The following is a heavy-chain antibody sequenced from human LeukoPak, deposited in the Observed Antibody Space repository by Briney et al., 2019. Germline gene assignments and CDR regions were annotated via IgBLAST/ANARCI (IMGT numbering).Heavy chain of an antibody. V-gene: IGHV1-2*06. J-gene: IGHJ6*02. CDR1: GYTFTGYY. D-gene: IGHD3-3*01. CDR2: INPNSGGT. Sequence: ASVKVSCKASGYTFTGYYMHWVRQAPGQGLEWMGRINPNSGGTNYAQKFQGRVTMTRDMSISTAYMELSRLRSDDTAVYYCARDLLLTYYDFWSGYPYYYYGMDVWGQGTTVTVSS. CDR3: ARDLLLTYYDFWSGYPYYYYGMDV.